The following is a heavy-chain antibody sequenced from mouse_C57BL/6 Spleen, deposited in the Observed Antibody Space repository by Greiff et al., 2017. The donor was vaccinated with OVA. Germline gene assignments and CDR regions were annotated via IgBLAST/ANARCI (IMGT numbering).Heavy chain of an antibody. V-gene: IGHV14-4*01. J-gene: IGHJ2*01. CDR1: GLNIKDDY. CDR2: IDPENGDT. CDR3: TRYPLFDY. Sequence: VQLQQPGADLVRPGAPVKWSCTASGLNIKDDYMHWVKQRPEQGLEWIGWIDPENGDTEYASKFQGKATIPADTSSNTAYLQLSSLTSEDTAVYYCTRYPLFDYWGQGTTLTVSS.